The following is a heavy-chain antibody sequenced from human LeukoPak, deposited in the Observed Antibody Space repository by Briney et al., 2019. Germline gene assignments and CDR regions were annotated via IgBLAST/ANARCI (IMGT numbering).Heavy chain of an antibody. CDR3: ARESDPITGYFYYYMDV. D-gene: IGHD3-10*01. CDR2: INHSGST. CDR1: GGSLRGHY. Sequence: PSETLSLTCGVYGGSLRGHYWSWIRQPPGKGLEWVGEINHSGSTNYNPSFWGRVTISVDTSKNQFFLKLNSVIAADTAVYYCARESDPITGYFYYYMDVWGRGTTVTVSS. J-gene: IGHJ6*03. V-gene: IGHV4-34*01.